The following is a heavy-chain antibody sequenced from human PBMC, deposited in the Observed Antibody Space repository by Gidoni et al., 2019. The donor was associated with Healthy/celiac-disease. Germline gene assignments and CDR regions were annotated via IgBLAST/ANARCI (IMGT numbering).Heavy chain of an antibody. CDR3: ARIQKSHKTYDFWSGYYSSDYYYYYYMDV. Sequence: QVQLVQSGAEVKKPGSAVKLSCKASGGTFSSYAISWVRQAPGQGLEWMGGIIPIFGTANYAQKFEGRVTITADKSTSTAYMELSSLRSEDTAVYYCARIQKSHKTYDFWSGYYSSDYYYYYYMDVWGKGTTVTVSS. CDR1: GGTFSSYA. V-gene: IGHV1-69*06. J-gene: IGHJ6*03. CDR2: IIPIFGTA. D-gene: IGHD3-3*01.